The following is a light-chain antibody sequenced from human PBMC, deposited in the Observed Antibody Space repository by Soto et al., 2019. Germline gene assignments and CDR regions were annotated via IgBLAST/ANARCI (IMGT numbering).Light chain of an antibody. CDR1: QGISTY. Sequence: DIQMTQSPSSLSASVGDRVTITCRASQGISTYLVWYQQKPGTVPKLLIFAASTLHSGVPSRFSGSGSGTDFTLTISSLQPEDVATYYCQNYNGAPWTFDQGTKVEIK. CDR2: AAS. CDR3: QNYNGAPWT. J-gene: IGKJ1*01. V-gene: IGKV1-27*01.